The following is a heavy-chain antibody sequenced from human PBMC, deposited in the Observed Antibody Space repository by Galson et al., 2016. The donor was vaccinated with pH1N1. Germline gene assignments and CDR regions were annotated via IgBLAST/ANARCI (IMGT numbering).Heavy chain of an antibody. CDR3: AREDYYDTDLSDWYFDL. D-gene: IGHD3-22*01. CDR2: IIPIFNTA. V-gene: IGHV1-69*13. Sequence: SVKVSCKASGGTFGSFGINWVRQAPGQGLEWMGGIIPIFNTAKYARNFQGRVTITAEESTTTAYMELSSLRSDETAVYFCAREDYYDTDLSDWYFDLWGRGTLLTVSS. J-gene: IGHJ2*01. CDR1: GGTFGSFG.